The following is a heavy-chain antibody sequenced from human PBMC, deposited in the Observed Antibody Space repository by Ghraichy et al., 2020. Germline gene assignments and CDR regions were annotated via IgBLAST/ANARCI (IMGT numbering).Heavy chain of an antibody. CDR1: GYSFTTYF. CDR3: ARVFGAAGHFDY. CDR2: IKPSRGST. Sequence: ASVKVSCKASGYSFTTYFIHWVRQAPGQGLEWMGLIKPSRGSTTYAQKFQGRLTLTRDTSTSAVYMALSSLRSDDTAVYYCARVFGAAGHFDYWGQGSLVTVSS. J-gene: IGHJ4*02. V-gene: IGHV1-46*03. D-gene: IGHD6-13*01.